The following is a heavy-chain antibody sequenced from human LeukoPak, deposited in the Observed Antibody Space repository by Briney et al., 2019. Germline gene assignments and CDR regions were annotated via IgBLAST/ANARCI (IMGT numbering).Heavy chain of an antibody. CDR2: IYHSGST. J-gene: IGHJ4*02. V-gene: IGHV4-38-2*02. CDR1: GYSINSGYY. CDR3: ARDPRVLDY. Sequence: SETLSLTCTVSGYSINSGYYWGWLRQSPGKGLEWIGSIYHSGSTYHNPSLKSRVTISVDTSKNQFSLKLSSVTAADTAVYYCARDPRVLDYWGQGTLVTVSS.